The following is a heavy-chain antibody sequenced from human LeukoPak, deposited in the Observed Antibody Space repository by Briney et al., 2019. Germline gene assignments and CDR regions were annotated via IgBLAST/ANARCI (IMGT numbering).Heavy chain of an antibody. CDR2: IYYSVIT. J-gene: IGHJ4*02. CDR3: ARVVVGGYSYGPLDY. D-gene: IGHD5-18*01. Sequence: SETLSLTCTVSGGSISRGDYYWGWIPQPPGKGLEGIGYIYYSVITYYNPSLKSRVTISVATSKNQFSLKLSSVTAADTAVYYCARVVVGGYSYGPLDYWGQGTLVTVSS. V-gene: IGHV4-30-4*01. CDR1: GGSISRGDYY.